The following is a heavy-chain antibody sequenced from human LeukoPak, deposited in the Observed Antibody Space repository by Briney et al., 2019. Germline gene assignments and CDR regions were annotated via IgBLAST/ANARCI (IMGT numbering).Heavy chain of an antibody. Sequence: ASVKVSCKASGHIFTSYYMHWARQAPGQGLEWMGVINPSAGSTTYAQKFQGRVTMTRDTSTSIVYMELSSLRSEDTAVYYCAREEMASMTFSLEHAFDIWGQGTMVTVSS. D-gene: IGHD5-24*01. CDR3: AREEMASMTFSLEHAFDI. CDR2: INPSAGST. V-gene: IGHV1-46*01. CDR1: GHIFTSYY. J-gene: IGHJ3*02.